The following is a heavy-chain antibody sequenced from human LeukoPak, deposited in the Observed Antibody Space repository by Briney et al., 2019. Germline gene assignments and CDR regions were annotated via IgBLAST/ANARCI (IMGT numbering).Heavy chain of an antibody. J-gene: IGHJ1*01. CDR2: INHSGST. CDR3: ARSSLVTARGSLFQH. V-gene: IGHV4-34*01. Sequence: SEALSLTCAVYGGSFSGYYWSWIRKPPGKGLGWIGEINHSGSTNYNPSLKSRVTISVDTSKNQFSLKLSSVTAADTAVYYCARSSLVTARGSLFQHWGQGTLVTVSS. CDR1: GGSFSGYY. D-gene: IGHD2-21*02.